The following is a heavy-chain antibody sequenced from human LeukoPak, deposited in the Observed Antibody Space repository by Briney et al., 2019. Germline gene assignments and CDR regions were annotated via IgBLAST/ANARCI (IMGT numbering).Heavy chain of an antibody. CDR1: GYTFTDYY. CDR3: ARDGYYYGSGSYHVYYYGMDV. Sequence: GASVKVSCKTSGYTFTDYYMHWVRQAPGQGLEWMGWISAYNGNTNYAQKLQGRVTMTTDTSTSTAYMELRSLRSDDTAVYYCARDGYYYGSGSYHVYYYGMDVWGQGTTVTVSS. V-gene: IGHV1-18*04. J-gene: IGHJ6*02. D-gene: IGHD3-10*01. CDR2: ISAYNGNT.